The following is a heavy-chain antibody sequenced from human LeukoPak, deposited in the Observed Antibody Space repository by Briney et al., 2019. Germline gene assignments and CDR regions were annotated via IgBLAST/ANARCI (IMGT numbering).Heavy chain of an antibody. CDR3: AKDLWFGEYWAFDY. CDR2: ISSSGSTI. V-gene: IGHV3-11*01. CDR1: GFTFSDYY. Sequence: GGSLRLSCAASGFTFSDYYMSWIRQAPGKGLEWVSYISSSGSTIYYADSVKGRFTISRDNSKNTLYLQMNSLRAEDTAVYYCAKDLWFGEYWAFDYWGQGTLVTVSS. J-gene: IGHJ4*02. D-gene: IGHD3-10*01.